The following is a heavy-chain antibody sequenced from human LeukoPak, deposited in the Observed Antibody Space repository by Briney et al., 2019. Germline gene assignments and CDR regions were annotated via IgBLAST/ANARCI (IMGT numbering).Heavy chain of an antibody. Sequence: GGSLRLSCAASGFTFSSFAMTWVRQAPGKGLEWVSVIYSGGSTYYADSVKGIFTISRDNSKNTLYLQMNSLRAEDTAVYYCAREYYGSGSYRARFDYWGQGTLVTVSS. CDR3: AREYYGSGSYRARFDY. CDR1: GFTFSSFA. CDR2: IYSGGST. V-gene: IGHV3-66*01. J-gene: IGHJ4*02. D-gene: IGHD3-10*01.